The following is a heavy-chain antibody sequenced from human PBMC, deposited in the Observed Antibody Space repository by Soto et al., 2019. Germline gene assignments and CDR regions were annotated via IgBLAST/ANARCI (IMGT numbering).Heavy chain of an antibody. CDR3: ASRYYYDSSGYGPHYYYYYGMDV. V-gene: IGHV1-69*06. D-gene: IGHD3-22*01. Sequence: ASVKVSCKASGGTFSSYAISWVRQAPGQGLEWMGGIIPIFDTANYAQKFQGRVTITADKSTSTAYMELSSLRSEDTAVYYCASRYYYDSSGYGPHYYYYYGMDVWGQGTTVTSP. CDR1: GGTFSSYA. J-gene: IGHJ6*02. CDR2: IIPIFDTA.